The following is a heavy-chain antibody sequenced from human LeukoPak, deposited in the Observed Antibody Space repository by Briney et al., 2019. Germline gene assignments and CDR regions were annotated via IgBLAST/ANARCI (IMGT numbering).Heavy chain of an antibody. J-gene: IGHJ4*02. CDR2: ITSGGGST. CDR1: GFTFGNSA. Sequence: PGGSLRLSCAGSGFTFGNSAMHWVRQAPGKGLEYVSAITSGGGSTNYADSVKGRFTISRDNSKKTLYLQMGSLRPEDTAVYYCARGTGCRGGSCLTEALTAASHWGQVTLVTVST. D-gene: IGHD2-15*01. V-gene: IGHV3-64*02. CDR3: ARGTGCRGGSCLTEALTAASH.